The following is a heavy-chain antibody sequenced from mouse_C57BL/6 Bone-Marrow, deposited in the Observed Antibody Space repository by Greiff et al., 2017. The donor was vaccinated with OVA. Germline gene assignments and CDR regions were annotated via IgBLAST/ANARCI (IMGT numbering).Heavy chain of an antibody. CDR2: IWSGGST. CDR1: GFSLTSYG. Sequence: VQGVESGPGLVQPSQSLSITCTVSGFSLTSYGVHWVRQSPGKGLEWLGVIWSGGSTDYNAAFISRLSISKDNSKSQVFFKMNSLQADDTAIYYCAYYYGSSVYFDYWGQGTTLTVSS. CDR3: AYYYGSSVYFDY. V-gene: IGHV2-2*01. J-gene: IGHJ2*01. D-gene: IGHD1-1*01.